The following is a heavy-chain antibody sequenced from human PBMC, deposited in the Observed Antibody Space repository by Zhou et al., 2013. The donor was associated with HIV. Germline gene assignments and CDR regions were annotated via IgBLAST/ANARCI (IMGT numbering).Heavy chain of an antibody. J-gene: IGHJ5*02. CDR3: TRGEFYYKETTDFPREFDL. D-gene: IGHD3-22*01. CDR1: IFNNYA. CDR2: DIPVHGRK. V-gene: IGHV1-69*05. Sequence: QVHLSQSGAEVKKPGSSVKVSCKAIFNNYAINWVRQVPGQGLEWVGGDIPVHGRKRIAQRFQGRVTFSTDSSQRTAFMEMRSLRPDDTAVYYCTRGEFYYKETTDFPREFDLWGQGTLVIVSS.